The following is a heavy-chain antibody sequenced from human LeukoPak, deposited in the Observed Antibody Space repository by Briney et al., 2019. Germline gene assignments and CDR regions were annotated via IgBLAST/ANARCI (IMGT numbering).Heavy chain of an antibody. D-gene: IGHD6-19*01. V-gene: IGHV1-8*01. CDR1: GYTFTSYD. J-gene: IGHJ3*02. CDR3: ARVLAVAGTDAFDI. CDR2: MNPNSGNT. Sequence: GASVKVSCKASGYTFTSYDINWVRQATGQGLEWMGWMNPNSGNTGYAQKFQGRVTTTRNTSISTAYMELSSLRSEDTAVYYCARVLAVAGTDAFDIWGQGTMVTVSS.